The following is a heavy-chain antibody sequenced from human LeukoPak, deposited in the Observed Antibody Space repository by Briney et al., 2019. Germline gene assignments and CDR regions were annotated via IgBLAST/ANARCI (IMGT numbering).Heavy chain of an antibody. CDR1: GFTFSIYS. V-gene: IGHV3-21*01. CDR2: ITSSVNYM. J-gene: IGHJ4*02. Sequence: GGSLRLSCAASGFTFSIYSMNWVRQAPGKGLEWVSSITSSVNYMYYAGSVKGRFTISRDNAKNSLYLQMDSLRAEDTALYYCARGRGYCSGGTCYPVYFDYWGQGTLVTVSS. CDR3: ARGRGYCSGGTCYPVYFDY. D-gene: IGHD2-15*01.